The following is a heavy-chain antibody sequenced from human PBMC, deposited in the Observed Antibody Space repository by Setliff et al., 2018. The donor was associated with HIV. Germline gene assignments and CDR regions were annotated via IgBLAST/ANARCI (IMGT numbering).Heavy chain of an antibody. Sequence: SETLSLTCAVYGGSFSGYYWSWVRQPPGKGLECIGEINHSGSTNHNPSLKSRVTISVDTSKNQFSLRLNSVTAADTAVYYCARQGNIVVVTSFDYWGQGTLVTVSS. V-gene: IGHV4-34*01. CDR3: ARQGNIVVVTSFDY. CDR1: GGSFSGYY. CDR2: INHSGST. J-gene: IGHJ4*02. D-gene: IGHD2-21*02.